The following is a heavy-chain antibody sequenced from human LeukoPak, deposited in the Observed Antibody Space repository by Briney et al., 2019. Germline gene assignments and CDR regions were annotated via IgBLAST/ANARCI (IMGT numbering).Heavy chain of an antibody. Sequence: GGSLRLSCAASGFTFSSYAMSWVRQAPGKGLEWVSAISGSGGSTYYADSVTGRFTISRDNSKNTLYLQMNSLRAEDTAVYYCANGLRGMATIFAEYFQHWGQGTLVTVSS. J-gene: IGHJ1*01. D-gene: IGHD5-24*01. V-gene: IGHV3-23*01. CDR1: GFTFSSYA. CDR3: ANGLRGMATIFAEYFQH. CDR2: ISGSGGST.